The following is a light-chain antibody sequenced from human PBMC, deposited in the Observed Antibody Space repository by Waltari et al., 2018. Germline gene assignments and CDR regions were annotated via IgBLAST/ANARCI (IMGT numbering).Light chain of an antibody. J-gene: IGKJ3*01. CDR1: QTISRY. Sequence: DIQMTQSPSSLSASVGDRVTITCRASQTISRYLNWYQQKPGKAPKLLIYTSSRLQSGVPSSISGIGSGTDFTLNISSLQPEDFATYFCQQSSRTPFTFGPGTKVEI. CDR2: TSS. CDR3: QQSSRTPFT. V-gene: IGKV1-39*01.